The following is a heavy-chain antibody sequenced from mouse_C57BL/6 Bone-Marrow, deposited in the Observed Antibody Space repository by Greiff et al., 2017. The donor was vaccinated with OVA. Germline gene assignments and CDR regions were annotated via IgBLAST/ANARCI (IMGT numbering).Heavy chain of an antibody. CDR1: GYSITSGYY. D-gene: IGHD1-1*01. CDR3: ARDYYGSGNY. CDR2: ISYDGSN. V-gene: IGHV3-6*01. Sequence: EVKLMESGPGLVKPSQSLSLTCSVTGYSITSGYYWNWIRQFPGNKLEWMGYISYDGSNNYNPSLKNRISITRDTSKNQFFLKLNSVTTEDTATYYCARDYYGSGNYWGQGTTLTVSS. J-gene: IGHJ2*01.